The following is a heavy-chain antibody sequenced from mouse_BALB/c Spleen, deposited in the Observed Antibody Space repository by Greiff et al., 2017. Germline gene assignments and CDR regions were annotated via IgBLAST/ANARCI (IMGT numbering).Heavy chain of an antibody. CDR2: INPYNDGT. CDR1: GYTFTSYV. V-gene: IGHV1-14*01. J-gene: IGHJ2*01. D-gene: IGHD2-4*01. Sequence: QLQESGPELVKPGASVKMSCKASGYTFTSYVMHWVKQKPGQGLEWIGYINPYNDGTKYNEKFKGKATLTSDKSSSTAYMELSSLTSEDSAVYYCARVHYDYYFDYWGQGTTLTVSS. CDR3: ARVHYDYYFDY.